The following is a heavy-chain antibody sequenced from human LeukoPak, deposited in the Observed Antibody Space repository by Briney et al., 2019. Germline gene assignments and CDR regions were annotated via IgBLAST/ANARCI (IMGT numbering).Heavy chain of an antibody. J-gene: IGHJ4*02. Sequence: GGSLRLSCAASGFTFRAYTMNWVRQAPGKGLEWVSGIYGSGEGQTFYADSVRGRFTISRDDSRSLVFLHMDNLRVEDTALYYCAKDVKSDGVWDIDHWGQGTLVTVSS. V-gene: IGHV3-23*01. CDR2: IYGSGEGQT. CDR1: GFTFRAYT. D-gene: IGHD3-16*01. CDR3: AKDVKSDGVWDIDH.